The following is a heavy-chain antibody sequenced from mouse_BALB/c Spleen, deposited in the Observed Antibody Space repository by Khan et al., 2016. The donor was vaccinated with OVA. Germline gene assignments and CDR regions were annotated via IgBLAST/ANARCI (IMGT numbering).Heavy chain of an antibody. J-gene: IGHJ4*01. CDR3: ARDFHDYGSRGALDY. CDR2: ISPSNAYT. CDR1: GYTFTGYS. Sequence: QVQLQQSGAELARPGASVKMSCKASGYTFTGYSMHWIKQRPGQGLEWIGYISPSNAYTNYNQKFKDKATLTADKSSSTAYMQLSSLTSEDSAVYYCARDFHDYGSRGALDYWGQGTSVTVSS. V-gene: IGHV1-4*01. D-gene: IGHD1-1*01.